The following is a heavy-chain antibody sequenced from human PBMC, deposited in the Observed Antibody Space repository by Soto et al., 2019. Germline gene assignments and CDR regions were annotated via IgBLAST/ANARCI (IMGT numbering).Heavy chain of an antibody. CDR3: ATAKTFDYYYSRAKYYFDH. CDR1: GYTLTELS. CDR2: FDPEDGET. Sequence: QVQLVQSGAAVKKPGASVKVSCKVSGYTLTELSMHWVRQAPGKGLEWMGGFDPEDGETIYAQKFQGSVTMTEDTSTDTAYIELSRLRSEDTAVYYCATAKTFDYYYSRAKYYFDHWGQGTLVTVSS. D-gene: IGHD3-22*01. J-gene: IGHJ4*02. V-gene: IGHV1-24*01.